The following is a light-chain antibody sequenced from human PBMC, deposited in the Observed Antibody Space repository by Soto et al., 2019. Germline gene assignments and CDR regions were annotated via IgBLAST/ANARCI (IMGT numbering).Light chain of an antibody. J-gene: IGKJ2*01. CDR3: QQYNIYSYT. V-gene: IGKV1-5*03. CDR2: KAS. CDR1: QSISSW. Sequence: IQMTQSPSTLSASVGDRVTITCRASQSISSWLAWYQQKPGKAPKLLIYKASSLESGVPSRFSGSGSRTEFTLTISSLQPDDFATYYCQQYNIYSYTFGQGTKLEIK.